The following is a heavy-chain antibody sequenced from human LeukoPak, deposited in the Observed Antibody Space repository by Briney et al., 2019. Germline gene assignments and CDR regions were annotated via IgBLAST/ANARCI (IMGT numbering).Heavy chain of an antibody. V-gene: IGHV4-59*01. Sequence: PSETLSLTCTVSGGSISSYYWSWIRQPPGKGLEWIGYIYYSGSTNYNPSLKSRVTISVDTSKNQFSLKLSSVTAADTAVYYCARYRVNADYFDYWGQGTLVTASS. CDR1: GGSISSYY. J-gene: IGHJ4*02. CDR2: IYYSGST. D-gene: IGHD2-2*01. CDR3: ARYRVNADYFDY.